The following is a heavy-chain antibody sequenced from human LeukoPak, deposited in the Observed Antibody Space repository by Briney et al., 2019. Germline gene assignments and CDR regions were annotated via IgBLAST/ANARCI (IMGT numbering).Heavy chain of an antibody. CDR2: IYSGGST. CDR3: ARGPFFGGVRSSGAFDI. V-gene: IGHV3-66*01. J-gene: IGHJ3*02. D-gene: IGHD3-16*01. Sequence: GGPLRLSCAASGFTVSSNYMSWVRQAPGKGLEWVSVIYSGGSTYYADSVKGRFTISRDNSKNTLYLQMNSLRAEDTAVYYCARGPFFGGVRSSGAFDIWGQGTMVTVSS. CDR1: GFTVSSNY.